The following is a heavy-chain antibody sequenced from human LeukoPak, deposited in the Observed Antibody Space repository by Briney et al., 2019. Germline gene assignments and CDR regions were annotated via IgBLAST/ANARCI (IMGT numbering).Heavy chain of an antibody. J-gene: IGHJ3*02. CDR1: GFTFSSYG. V-gene: IGHV3-21*01. Sequence: GGSLRLSCAASGFTFSSYGMNWVRQAPGKGLEWVSSISSSSSYIYYADSVKGRFTISRDNAKNSLYLQMNSLRAEDTAVYYCAREEWELLRSAFDIWGQGTMVTVSS. CDR2: ISSSSSYI. D-gene: IGHD1-26*01. CDR3: AREEWELLRSAFDI.